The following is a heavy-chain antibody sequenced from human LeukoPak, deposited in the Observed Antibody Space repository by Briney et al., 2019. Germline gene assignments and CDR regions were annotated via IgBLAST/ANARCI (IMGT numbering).Heavy chain of an antibody. D-gene: IGHD4-23*01. CDR2: INSGGGAT. CDR3: AKGSAKLRGSFDY. V-gene: IGHV3-23*01. CDR1: GFPFSSYA. J-gene: IGHJ4*02. Sequence: TGGSLRLSCAASGFPFSSYAMSWVRQAPGRGLEWVSLINSGGGATYYADSVRGRFTISRDSSKNTLYLQMNSLKAEDTAVYFCAKGSAKLRGSFDYWGQETLVTVSS.